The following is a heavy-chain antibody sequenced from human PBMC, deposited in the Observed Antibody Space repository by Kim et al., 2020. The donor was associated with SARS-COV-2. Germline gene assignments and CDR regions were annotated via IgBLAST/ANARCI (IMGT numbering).Heavy chain of an antibody. CDR2: ISGSGDNT. CDR3: AKGRGSSTTSCYNY. Sequence: GGSLRLSCAASGFAFSNYAMTWVRQAPGRGLEWVSSISGSGDNTLYADSVKGRCTISRDNSNNTLYLQTNSLRADDTAVYYCAKGRGSSTTSCYNYWGPGILVTVSS. V-gene: IGHV3-23*01. J-gene: IGHJ4*02. D-gene: IGHD2-2*02. CDR1: GFAFSNYA.